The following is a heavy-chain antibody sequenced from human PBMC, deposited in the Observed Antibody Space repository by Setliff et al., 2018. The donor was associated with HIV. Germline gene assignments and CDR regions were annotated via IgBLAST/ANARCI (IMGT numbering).Heavy chain of an antibody. J-gene: IGHJ4*02. CDR2: IRYDGSDK. Sequence: GGSLRLSCEISGFTFSNYGMHWVRQAPGKGLEWVAFIRYDGSDKYYVDSVKGRFTVSRDNSKNTLYLQMNSLRPEDTALYYCAKDRLLDGSSWYYLDYWGQGTLVTVSA. D-gene: IGHD6-13*01. V-gene: IGHV3-30*02. CDR1: GFTFSNYG. CDR3: AKDRLLDGSSWYYLDY.